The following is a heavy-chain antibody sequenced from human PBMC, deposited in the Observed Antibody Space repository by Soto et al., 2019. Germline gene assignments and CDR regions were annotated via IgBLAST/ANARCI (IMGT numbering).Heavy chain of an antibody. CDR2: VSGDGSST. V-gene: IGHV3-74*03. Sequence: EVRMVESGGGIVQPGGSLRLSCVASGLTFNSYWMYWVRQVPGKGLFWLSRVSGDGSSTTYADSVKGRFTVSRDNTKNSLAMKRNRPTVEDTCIYDCARDLSSVRTGSWGLGTLVTVSS. J-gene: IGHJ5*02. CDR1: GLTFNSYW. CDR3: ARDLSSVRTGS.